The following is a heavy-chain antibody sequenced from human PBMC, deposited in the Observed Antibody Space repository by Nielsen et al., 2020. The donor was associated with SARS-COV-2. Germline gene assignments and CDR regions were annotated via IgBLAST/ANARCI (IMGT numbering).Heavy chain of an antibody. CDR1: GGSIRSHY. CDR2: FYYSGST. Sequence: SETLSLTCTVSGGSIRSHYWSWIRTSPGKALEWIGYFYYSGSTDYNPSLKSRVSISKDTSKNQFSLKLNSVTAADTAVYCARGGYSYLYFDDWGQGTQVIVSS. V-gene: IGHV4-59*11. J-gene: IGHJ4*02. D-gene: IGHD5-18*01. CDR3: ARGGYSYLYFDD.